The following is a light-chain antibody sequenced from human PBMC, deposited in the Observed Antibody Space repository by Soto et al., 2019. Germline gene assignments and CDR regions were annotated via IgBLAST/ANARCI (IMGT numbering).Light chain of an antibody. CDR2: DAS. J-gene: IGKJ1*01. V-gene: IGKV3-20*01. Sequence: EIVLTQSPGTLSLSPGARATLSCRASQSIANNYLTWYQQKPGQAPRVLIYDASTRAAGIPDRFSGSGSGTDFTLTISRLEPEDSAVYYCQQYGGSPWTFGQGTKVDIK. CDR3: QQYGGSPWT. CDR1: QSIANNY.